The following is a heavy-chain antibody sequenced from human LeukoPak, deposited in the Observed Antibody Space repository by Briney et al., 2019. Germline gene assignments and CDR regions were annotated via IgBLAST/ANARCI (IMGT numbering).Heavy chain of an antibody. CDR3: VLEFGELLQPPH. Sequence: SETLSLTCTVSGGSINSSSYYWGWIRQPPGKGLEWIGSIYYSGSTYYNPSLKSRVTIPVDTSKNQFSLKLSSVAAADTAVYYCVLEFGELLQPPHWGQGTLVTVSS. CDR2: IYYSGST. V-gene: IGHV4-39*01. J-gene: IGHJ4*02. CDR1: GGSINSSSYY. D-gene: IGHD3-10*01.